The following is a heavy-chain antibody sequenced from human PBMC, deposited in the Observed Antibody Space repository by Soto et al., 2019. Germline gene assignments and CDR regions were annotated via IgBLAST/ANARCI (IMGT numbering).Heavy chain of an antibody. CDR3: AKDLGAWDYYGHYIQH. V-gene: IGHV3-30*18. CDR1: GFTFSSYG. CDR2: ISYDGSNK. Sequence: GGSLRLSCAASGFTFSSYGMHWVRQAPGKGLEWVAVISYDGSNKYYADSVKGRFTISRDNSKNTLYLQMNSLRAEDTAVYYCAKDLGAWDYYGHYIQHWGQGTLVTVSS. D-gene: IGHD3-10*01. J-gene: IGHJ1*01.